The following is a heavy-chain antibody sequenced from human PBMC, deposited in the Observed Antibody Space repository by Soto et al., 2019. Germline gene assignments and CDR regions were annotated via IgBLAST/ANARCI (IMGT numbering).Heavy chain of an antibody. D-gene: IGHD2-15*01. V-gene: IGHV1-46*03. CDR2: INPSGGST. Sequence: ASVKGSCKASGYTFTSYYMHWVRQAPGQGLEWMGIINPSGGSTSYAQKFQGRVTMTRDTSTSTVYMELSSLRSEDTAVYYCARDWDFCSGGSCYSGWNWFDPWGQGTLVTVSS. CDR3: ARDWDFCSGGSCYSGWNWFDP. CDR1: GYTFTSYY. J-gene: IGHJ5*02.